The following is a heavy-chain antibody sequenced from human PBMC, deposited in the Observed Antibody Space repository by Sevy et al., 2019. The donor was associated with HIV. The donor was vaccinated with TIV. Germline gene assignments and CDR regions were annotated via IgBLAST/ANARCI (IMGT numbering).Heavy chain of an antibody. CDR1: GFTFSSYS. J-gene: IGHJ6*02. Sequence: GGSLRLSCAASGFTFSSYSMNWVRQAPGKGLEWVSSISSSSSYIYYADSVKGRFTIYRDNAKNSLYLQMNSLRAEDTAVYYCAREVSGSYYQDYYGMDVWGQGTTVTVSS. D-gene: IGHD1-26*01. V-gene: IGHV3-21*01. CDR2: ISSSSSYI. CDR3: AREVSGSYYQDYYGMDV.